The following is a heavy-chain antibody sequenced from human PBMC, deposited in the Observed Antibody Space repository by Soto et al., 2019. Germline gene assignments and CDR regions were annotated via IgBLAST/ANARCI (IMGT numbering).Heavy chain of an antibody. J-gene: IGHJ4*02. D-gene: IGHD2-2*01. CDR3: ARCYGRNFDY. Sequence: QVQLQQWGAGLLKPSETLSLTCAVYGGSFSGYYWNWIRQPPGKGLEWIGEINHSGSTNYNPSLKSRVTISVDTSKNQFSLRLSSVTAADTAVYYCARCYGRNFDYWCQGTLVTVSS. CDR1: GGSFSGYY. V-gene: IGHV4-34*01. CDR2: INHSGST.